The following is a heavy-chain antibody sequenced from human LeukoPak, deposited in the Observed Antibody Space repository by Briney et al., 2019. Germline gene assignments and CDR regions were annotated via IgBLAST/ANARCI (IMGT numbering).Heavy chain of an antibody. D-gene: IGHD6-13*01. CDR1: GYTFTSSD. Sequence: GASVKVSCKASGYTFTSSDINWVRQATGQGLEWMGWINPKRGRTGYAKKFQARVSMTMNTSITTAYMEVSSLRFEDTAVYYCARGRSGLAAAGTYDSWGQGTLITVSS. V-gene: IGHV1-8*01. CDR2: INPKRGRT. J-gene: IGHJ4*02. CDR3: ARGRSGLAAAGTYDS.